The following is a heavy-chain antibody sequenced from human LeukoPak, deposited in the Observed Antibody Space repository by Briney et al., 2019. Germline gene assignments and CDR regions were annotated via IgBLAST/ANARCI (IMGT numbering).Heavy chain of an antibody. CDR3: AIRLATSRLATATTWFDP. D-gene: IGHD3-9*01. Sequence: SETLSLTCAVYGESFDGFYWNWIRQPPGKGLEWIGEINYSGMSDYNPALKSRVAISADSSKRQFSLDLTSVTAADPAVYYCAIRLATSRLATATTWFDPWGQGTLVSVSS. J-gene: IGHJ5*02. CDR2: INYSGMS. CDR1: GESFDGFY. V-gene: IGHV4-34*01.